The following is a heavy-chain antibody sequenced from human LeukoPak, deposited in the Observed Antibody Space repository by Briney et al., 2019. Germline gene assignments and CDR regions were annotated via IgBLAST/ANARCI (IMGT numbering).Heavy chain of an antibody. CDR2: INHSGST. CDR3: AREWGGGYVGYFDY. CDR1: GGSFSGYY. Sequence: SETLSLTCAVYGGSFSGYYWSWIRQPPGKGLEWIGEINHSGSTNYNPSLKSRVTISVDTSKNQFSLKLSSVTAADTAVYYCAREWGGGYVGYFDYRGQGTLVTVSS. V-gene: IGHV4-34*01. J-gene: IGHJ4*02. D-gene: IGHD5-12*01.